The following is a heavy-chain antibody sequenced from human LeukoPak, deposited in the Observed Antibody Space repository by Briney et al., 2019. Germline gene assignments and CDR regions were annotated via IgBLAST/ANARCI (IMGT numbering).Heavy chain of an antibody. J-gene: IGHJ4*02. Sequence: GGSLRLSCAASGFTFSSYWMSWVRQAPGKGLEWVANIKEDGSEKYYVDSMKGRFTISRDKAKNSLYLQMNSLRAEDTAVYYQARVHGCEYYFDFWGQGTLVTASS. V-gene: IGHV3-7*01. D-gene: IGHD2-15*01. CDR2: IKEDGSEK. CDR3: ARVHGCEYYFDF. CDR1: GFTFSSYW.